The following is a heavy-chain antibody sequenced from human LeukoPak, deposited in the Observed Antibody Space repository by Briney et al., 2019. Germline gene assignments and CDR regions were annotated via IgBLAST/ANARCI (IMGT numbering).Heavy chain of an antibody. J-gene: IGHJ5*02. Sequence: PSETLSLTCAVYGGSFSGYYWSWIRQPPGKGLEWIGKINHSGSTNYNPSLKSRITISVDTSKNQFSLKLSSVTAADTAVYYCARRGKTGPLNWFDPWGQGTLVTVSS. V-gene: IGHV4-34*01. CDR2: INHSGST. D-gene: IGHD1-1*01. CDR3: ARRGKTGPLNWFDP. CDR1: GGSFSGYY.